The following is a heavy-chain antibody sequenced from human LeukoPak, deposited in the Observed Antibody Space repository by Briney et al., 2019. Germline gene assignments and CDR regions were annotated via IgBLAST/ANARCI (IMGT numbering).Heavy chain of an antibody. V-gene: IGHV3-20*04. CDR1: GFTFDDYG. CDR3: ARVRGPSYYDILTGHFDY. D-gene: IGHD3-9*01. Sequence: GGSLRLSCAASGFTFDDYGMSWVRQAPGEGLEWVSGINWNGGSTGYADSVKGRFTISRDNAKNSLYLQMSSLRAEDTALYYCARVRGPSYYDILTGHFDYWGQGTLVTVSS. J-gene: IGHJ4*02. CDR2: INWNGGST.